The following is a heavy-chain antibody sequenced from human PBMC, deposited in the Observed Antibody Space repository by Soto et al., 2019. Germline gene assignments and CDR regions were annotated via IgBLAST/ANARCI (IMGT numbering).Heavy chain of an antibody. Sequence: ASVKVSCKAPGYTFTSYGISWVRQAPGQGLEWMGWISAYNGNTNYAQKLQGRVTMTTDTATSTAYMELRSLRSDDTAVYYCARDAYCSSTSCYSDWFDPWGQGTLVTVSS. J-gene: IGHJ5*02. CDR1: GYTFTSYG. D-gene: IGHD2-2*01. CDR3: ARDAYCSSTSCYSDWFDP. V-gene: IGHV1-18*04. CDR2: ISAYNGNT.